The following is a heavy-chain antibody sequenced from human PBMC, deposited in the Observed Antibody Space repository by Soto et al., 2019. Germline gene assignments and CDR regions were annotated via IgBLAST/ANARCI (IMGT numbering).Heavy chain of an antibody. CDR1: GFTFSSYG. J-gene: IGHJ4*02. V-gene: IGHV3-30*18. CDR2: ISYDGSNK. Sequence: QVQLVESGGGVVQPGRSLRLSCAASGFTFSSYGMHWVRQAPGKGLEWVAVISYDGSNKYYADSVKGRFTISRDNSKNPLYLQMNSLRAEDTAVYYCAKGYFDYWGQGTLVTVSS. CDR3: AKGYFDY.